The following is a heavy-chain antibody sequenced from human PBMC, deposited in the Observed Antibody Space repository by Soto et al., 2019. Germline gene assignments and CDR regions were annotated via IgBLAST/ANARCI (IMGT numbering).Heavy chain of an antibody. CDR2: ISAYNGNT. D-gene: IGHD1-26*01. Sequence: QVQLVQSGAEVKKPGASVKVSCKASGYTFTSYGISWVRQAPGQGLEWMGWISAYNGNTNYAQKLQGKVTMTTDTSTSTAYMELRSLGSDDTAVYYCAREGDGDGGSYLDTFDYWGQGTLVTVSS. J-gene: IGHJ4*02. CDR1: GYTFTSYG. CDR3: AREGDGDGGSYLDTFDY. V-gene: IGHV1-18*01.